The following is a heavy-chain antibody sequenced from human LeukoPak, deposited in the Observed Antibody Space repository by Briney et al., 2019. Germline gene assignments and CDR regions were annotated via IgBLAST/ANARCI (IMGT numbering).Heavy chain of an antibody. V-gene: IGHV3-30*02. CDR2: IRYDGSNK. D-gene: IGHD3-3*01. J-gene: IGHJ4*02. CDR1: GFTFSSYG. Sequence: GGSLRLSCAASGFTFSSYGMHWVRQAPGKGLEWAAFIRYDGSNKYYADSVKGRFTISRDNAKNTLYLQMNSLRAEDTAVYYCARDPSGDFWSGYYCDYWGQGTLVTVSS. CDR3: ARDPSGDFWSGYYCDY.